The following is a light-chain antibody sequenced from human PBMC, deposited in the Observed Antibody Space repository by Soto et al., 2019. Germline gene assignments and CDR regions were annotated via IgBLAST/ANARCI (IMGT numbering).Light chain of an antibody. J-gene: IGKJ3*01. V-gene: IGKV1-39*01. CDR3: QQSYDTLFT. CDR1: QSISIY. Sequence: DIQMTQSPSSLSASVGDRVTITCRASQSISIYLNWYQRKPGKAPKLLIYTASTLQSGVPSRFSGSGSGTDFTLTISSLQPEDFATYYCQQSYDTLFTFGPGTKVDVK. CDR2: TAS.